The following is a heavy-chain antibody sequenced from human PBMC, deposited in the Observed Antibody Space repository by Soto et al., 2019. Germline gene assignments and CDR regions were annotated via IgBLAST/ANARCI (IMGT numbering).Heavy chain of an antibody. D-gene: IGHD3-9*01. CDR3: ARDRYDILTGYLFDY. Sequence: GASVKVSCKASGYTFTSYGISWVRQAPGQGLEWMGWTSAYNGNTNYAQKLQGRVTMTTDTSTSTAYMELRSLRSDDTAVYYCARDRYDILTGYLFDYWGQGTLVTVSS. CDR1: GYTFTSYG. CDR2: TSAYNGNT. V-gene: IGHV1-18*01. J-gene: IGHJ4*02.